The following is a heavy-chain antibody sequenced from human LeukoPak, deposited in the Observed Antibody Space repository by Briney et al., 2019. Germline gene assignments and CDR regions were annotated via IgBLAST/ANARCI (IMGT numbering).Heavy chain of an antibody. D-gene: IGHD3-10*01. J-gene: IGHJ3*02. Sequence: GGSLRLSCTASGFTFSSYAMNWVRQAPGKGLEWASGIGAGGTFTYYADSVKGRFTISRDNAKNTLYLQMNSLRVEDTAVYYCAKDMTGPRDIWGQGTMVTVSS. CDR2: IGAGGTFT. CDR1: GFTFSSYA. CDR3: AKDMTGPRDI. V-gene: IGHV3-23*01.